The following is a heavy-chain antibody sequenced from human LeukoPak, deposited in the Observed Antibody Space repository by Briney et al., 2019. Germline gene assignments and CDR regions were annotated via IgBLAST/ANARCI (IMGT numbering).Heavy chain of an antibody. Sequence: ASLKVSCKASGYTFTSYGISWARQAPGQGLEWMGWISAYNGNTNYAQKLQGRVTMTTDTSTSTAYMELRSLRSDDTAVYYCARSEFEDHYYDSSGYYYFDYWGQGTLVTVSS. CDR3: ARSEFEDHYYDSSGYYYFDY. J-gene: IGHJ4*02. D-gene: IGHD3-22*01. CDR2: ISAYNGNT. CDR1: GYTFTSYG. V-gene: IGHV1-18*01.